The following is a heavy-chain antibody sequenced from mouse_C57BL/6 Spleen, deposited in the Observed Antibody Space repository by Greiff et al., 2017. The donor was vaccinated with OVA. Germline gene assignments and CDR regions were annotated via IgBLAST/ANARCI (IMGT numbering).Heavy chain of an antibody. D-gene: IGHD2-2*01. CDR1: GYTFTSYW. J-gene: IGHJ3*01. Sequence: QVQLQQPGAELVKPGASVKVSCKASGYTFTSYWMHWVKQRPGQGLEWIGRIHPSDSDTNYNQKFKGKATLTVDKSSNTAYMQLSSLTSEDAAVYFCAIQIYYGCYGDAYWGQGTLVTVSA. V-gene: IGHV1-74*01. CDR3: AIQIYYGCYGDAY. CDR2: IHPSDSDT.